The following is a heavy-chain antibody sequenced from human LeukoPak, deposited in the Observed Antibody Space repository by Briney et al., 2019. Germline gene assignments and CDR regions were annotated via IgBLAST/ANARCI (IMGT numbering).Heavy chain of an antibody. CDR3: ARGREAADC. D-gene: IGHD6-13*01. Sequence: SETLSLTCTVSGGSISSYYWSWIRQPPGKGLEWIGYIYYSGSTNYNPSLKSRVTISVDTSKNQFSLKLSSVTAADTAVYYCARGREAADCWGQGTLVTVSS. J-gene: IGHJ4*02. CDR1: GGSISSYY. CDR2: IYYSGST. V-gene: IGHV4-59*01.